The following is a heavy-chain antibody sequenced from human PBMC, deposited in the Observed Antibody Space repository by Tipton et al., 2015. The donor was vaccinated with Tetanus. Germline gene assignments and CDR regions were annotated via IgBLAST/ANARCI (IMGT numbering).Heavy chain of an antibody. CDR3: AREADCSGGSCFSGDFDT. CDR2: VNGSGGRT. CDR1: GFTFSSYG. J-gene: IGHJ4*02. V-gene: IGHV3-23*01. D-gene: IGHD2-15*01. Sequence: SLRLSCAASGFTFSSYGMSWVRQAPGKGLEWVSGVNGSGGRTYYAASVKGRFTISRDNSKNTLYLQMNSLRAEDTALYYCAREADCSGGSCFSGDFDTWGQGTQVTVSS.